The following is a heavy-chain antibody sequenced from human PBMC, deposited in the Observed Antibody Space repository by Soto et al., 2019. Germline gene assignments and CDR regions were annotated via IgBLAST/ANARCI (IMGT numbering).Heavy chain of an antibody. Sequence: GGSLRLSCAASGFTFTTYAMTWVRQAPGKGLEWVASINGIGGTTYYADSVKGRVTVSRYNSKNTLYVQMNSLKAEDTAVYYCAKDGAVSGPLTFDSWGQGTLVTVSS. J-gene: IGHJ4*02. CDR2: INGIGGTT. CDR1: GFTFTTYA. D-gene: IGHD6-19*01. V-gene: IGHV3-23*01. CDR3: AKDGAVSGPLTFDS.